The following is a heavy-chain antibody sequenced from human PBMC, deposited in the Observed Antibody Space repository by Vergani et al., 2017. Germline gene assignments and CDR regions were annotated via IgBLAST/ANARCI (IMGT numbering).Heavy chain of an antibody. V-gene: IGHV3-9*01. Sequence: EVQLVESGGGLVQPGRSLRLSCAASGFTFDDYAMHWVRQAPGKGLEWVSGISWNSGSIGYADSVKGRFTISRDNAKNSLYLQMNSLRAEDTAVYYCAKIWAAAVPYYGMDVWGQGTTVTVSS. D-gene: IGHD6-13*01. CDR2: ISWNSGSI. CDR3: AKIWAAAVPYYGMDV. CDR1: GFTFDDYA. J-gene: IGHJ6*02.